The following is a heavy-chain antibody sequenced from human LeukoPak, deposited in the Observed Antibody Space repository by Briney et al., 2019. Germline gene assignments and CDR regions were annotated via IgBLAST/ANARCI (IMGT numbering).Heavy chain of an antibody. CDR3: TPSIAVAGSLDY. CDR1: GFTFSNVW. V-gene: IGHV3-15*01. J-gene: IGHJ4*02. D-gene: IGHD6-19*01. Sequence: GGSLRLSCAASGFTFSNVWMSWVRQAPGKGLEWVGRIKSKTDGGTTDYAAPVKGRFTISRDDSKNTLNLQMDSLKTEDTAVYYCTPSIAVAGSLDYWGQGTLVTVSS. CDR2: IKSKTDGGTT.